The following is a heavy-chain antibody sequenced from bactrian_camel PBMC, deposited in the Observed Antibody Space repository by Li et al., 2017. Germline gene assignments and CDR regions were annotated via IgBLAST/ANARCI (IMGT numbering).Heavy chain of an antibody. D-gene: IGHD3*01. V-gene: IGHV3S53*01. Sequence: QVQLVESGGGSVQAGGSLRLSCAASGYTYSSYCMGWFRQAPEKEREGVAAIDSDGSTSYADSVKGRFTISQDRANNIAYLQMDSLKPEDAAMYHCAADQGRCGTAIQALTLFMYRGQGTQVTVS. CDR3: AADQGRCGTAIQALTLFMY. CDR1: GYTYSSYC. CDR2: IDSDGST. J-gene: IGHJ4*01.